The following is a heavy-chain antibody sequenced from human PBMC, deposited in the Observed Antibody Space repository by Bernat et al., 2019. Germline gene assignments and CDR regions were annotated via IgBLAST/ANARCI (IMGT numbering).Heavy chain of an antibody. CDR2: ISSSGDNT. CDR3: AKYPPGSSFPRYFDY. CDR1: GFTFSSYT. V-gene: IGHV3-23*01. J-gene: IGHJ4*02. Sequence: EVQLLESGGGLVQPGGSLRLSCAASGFTFSSYTMSWVRQAPGKGLEWVSTISSSGDNTYYADSVKGRFTISRDNSQNTLYVQMNSLRAEDTAVYYCAKYPPGSSFPRYFDYWGQGTLVTVSS. D-gene: IGHD6-6*01.